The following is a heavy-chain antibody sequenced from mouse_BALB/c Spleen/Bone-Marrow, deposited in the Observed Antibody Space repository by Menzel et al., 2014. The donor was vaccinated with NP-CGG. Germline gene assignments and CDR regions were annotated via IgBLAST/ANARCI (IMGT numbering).Heavy chain of an antibody. D-gene: IGHD4-1*01. CDR3: ARNWAYFDY. CDR1: GYTFTSYW. J-gene: IGHJ2*01. CDR2: IDPSDSET. V-gene: IGHV1-69*02. Sequence: QVQLQQSGAELVKPGAPVKLSCKASGYTFTSYWMNWVKQRPGRGLEWIGRIDPSDSETHYNQKFKDKATLTVDKSSSTAYIQLSSLTSGDSAVYYCARNWAYFDYWGQGTTLTVSS.